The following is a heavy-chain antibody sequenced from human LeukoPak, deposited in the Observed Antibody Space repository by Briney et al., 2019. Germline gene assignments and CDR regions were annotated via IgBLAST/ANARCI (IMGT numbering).Heavy chain of an antibody. Sequence: ASVKVSCKASGYTFTSYGISWVRQAPGQGLEWMGWISAYNGNTNYAQKLQGRVTMTTDTSTSTAYMGLRRLRSDDTAVYYCARDLGLVVCPYYFDYWGQGTLVTVSS. CDR3: ARDLGLVVCPYYFDY. D-gene: IGHD2-2*01. J-gene: IGHJ4*02. V-gene: IGHV1-18*01. CDR2: ISAYNGNT. CDR1: GYTFTSYG.